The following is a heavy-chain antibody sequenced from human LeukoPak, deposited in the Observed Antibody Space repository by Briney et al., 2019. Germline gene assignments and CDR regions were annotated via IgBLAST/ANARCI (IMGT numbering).Heavy chain of an antibody. CDR1: ACSISTSGYY. CDR3: ATEGAAVAGGFDP. D-gene: IGHD6-19*01. J-gene: IGHJ5*02. V-gene: IGHV4-39*01. Sequence: PSETLSLTCTVSACSISTSGYYWGWIRQPPGKGLEWIGTIYYSGSTYYNPSLKSRVTMSVDTSKNQFSLNLISVTASDTAVYYCATEGAAVAGGFDPWGQGTLVTVSS. CDR2: IYYSGST.